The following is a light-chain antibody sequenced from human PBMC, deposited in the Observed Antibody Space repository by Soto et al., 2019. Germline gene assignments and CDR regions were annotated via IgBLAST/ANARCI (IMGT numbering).Light chain of an antibody. CDR2: GAT. CDR3: KHSDNLPGA. V-gene: IGKV3-15*01. J-gene: IGKJ1*01. Sequence: EIVLTQKTSAVRLSGGESTTLSWPASQSVSILLAWYQQKPGQAPRLLIHGATTRATGIPARFSCSGSGTEFTLACGSLQSEDFAFYYWKHSDNLPGACAQGTKVDIK. CDR1: QSVSIL.